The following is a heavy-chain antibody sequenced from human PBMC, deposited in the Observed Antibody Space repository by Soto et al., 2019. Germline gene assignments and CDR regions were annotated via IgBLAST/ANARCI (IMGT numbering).Heavy chain of an antibody. CDR3: AKELDSDYYYMDV. J-gene: IGHJ6*03. CDR1: GYIFTTYS. D-gene: IGHD1-7*01. Sequence: GESLKISCKGSGYIFTTYSIGWVRQMPGKGLEWMGIIYPGDSDTRYSPSFQGQVTISRDNSKNTLYLQMNSLRAEDTAVYYCAKELDSDYYYMDVWGKGTTVTVSS. V-gene: IGHV5-51*01. CDR2: IYPGDSDT.